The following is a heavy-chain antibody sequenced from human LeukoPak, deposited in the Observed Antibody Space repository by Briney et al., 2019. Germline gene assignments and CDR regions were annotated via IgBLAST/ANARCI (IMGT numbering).Heavy chain of an antibody. V-gene: IGHV3-30*04. CDR1: GFTFRNYP. D-gene: IGHD7-27*01. Sequence: GGSLRLSCAASGFTFRNYPMQWARQAPGKGLEWVATISYDGSSRYSAASVKGRFTISRDNSKNTLSLQMNSLRVEDTAMYYCASPPGRPNGDWGQGTLVTVSS. CDR3: ASPPGRPNGD. CDR2: ISYDGSSR. J-gene: IGHJ4*02.